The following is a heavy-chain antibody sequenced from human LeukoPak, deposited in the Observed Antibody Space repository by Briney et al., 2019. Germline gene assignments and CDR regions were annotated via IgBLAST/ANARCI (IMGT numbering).Heavy chain of an antibody. CDR3: ARAGDCSSTSCNSWFDP. Sequence: PSETLSLTCAVYGGSFSGYYWSWIRQPPGKGLERIGEINHSGSTNYNPSLKSRVTISVDTSKNQFSLKLSSVTAADTAVYYCARAGDCSSTSCNSWFDPWGQGTLVTVSS. D-gene: IGHD2-2*01. J-gene: IGHJ5*02. V-gene: IGHV4-34*01. CDR2: INHSGST. CDR1: GGSFSGYY.